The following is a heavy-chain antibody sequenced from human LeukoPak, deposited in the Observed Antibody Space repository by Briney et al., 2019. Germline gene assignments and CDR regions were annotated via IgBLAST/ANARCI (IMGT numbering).Heavy chain of an antibody. CDR2: INSDGSST. Sequence: PGGSLRLSCAASGFTFSSYWMHWVRQAPGKGLVWVSRINSDGSSTSYADSVKGRFTISRDNAKNTLYLQMNSLRAEDTAVYYCARGPAHCTNGVCYSSWFDPWGQGTLVTVSS. CDR3: ARGPAHCTNGVCYSSWFDP. D-gene: IGHD2-8*01. CDR1: GFTFSSYW. J-gene: IGHJ5*02. V-gene: IGHV3-74*01.